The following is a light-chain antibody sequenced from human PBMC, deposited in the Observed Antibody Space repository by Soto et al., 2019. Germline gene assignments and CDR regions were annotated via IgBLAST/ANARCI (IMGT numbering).Light chain of an antibody. V-gene: IGLV2-11*01. CDR1: SSDVGGYNY. Sequence: QSALTQPRSVSGSPGQSVTISCTGTSSDVGGYNYVSWYQQHPGKAPKLMIYDVSQLPSGVPDRFSGSKSGNTASLTISGLQSEDEADYSFCAYVAPYTVFGGRTIFTVL. J-gene: IGLJ2*01. CDR2: DVS. CDR3: CAYVAPYTV.